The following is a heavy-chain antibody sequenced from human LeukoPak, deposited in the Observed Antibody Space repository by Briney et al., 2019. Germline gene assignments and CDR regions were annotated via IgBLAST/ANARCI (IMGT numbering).Heavy chain of an antibody. D-gene: IGHD3-3*01. J-gene: IGHJ6*03. CDR3: ARVLRFLEWSPYYYYMDV. V-gene: IGHV4-61*08. CDR1: GGSISSGDYY. CDR2: IYYSGST. Sequence: SETLSLTCTVSGGSISSGDYYWSWIRQPPGKGLEWIGYIYYSGSTNYNPSLKSRVTISVDTSKNQFSLKLSSVTAADTAVYYCARVLRFLEWSPYYYYMDVWGKGTTVTVSS.